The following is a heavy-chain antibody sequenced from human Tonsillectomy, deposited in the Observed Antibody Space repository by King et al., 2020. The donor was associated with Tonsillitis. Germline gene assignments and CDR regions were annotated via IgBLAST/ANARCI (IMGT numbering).Heavy chain of an antibody. CDR2: IYRGDSDT. CDR3: ARWIVGTNIFDH. D-gene: IGHD5-12*01. Sequence: VQLVQSGAEVRRPEESLKISCKGSGYSFTTYWIGWVRQMSGKGLEWMGIIYRGDSDTRYSPSFQGQVTISADKSISTAYLQWSSLKASDTAMYYCARWIVGTNIFDHWGQGTLVTVSS. CDR1: GYSFTTYW. V-gene: IGHV5-51*01. J-gene: IGHJ4*02.